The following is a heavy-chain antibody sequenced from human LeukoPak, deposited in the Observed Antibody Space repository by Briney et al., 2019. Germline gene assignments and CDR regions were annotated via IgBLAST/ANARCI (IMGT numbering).Heavy chain of an antibody. CDR1: GFTFTNYG. V-gene: IGHV1-18*01. Sequence: ASVMVSCKASGFTFTNYGVSWVRQAPGQGLEWMGWISAYNGNTNYAQKLQGRVTMTTDTSTSTAYMELRSLRSDDTAVYYCARSPLPGYSSSWYGINYWGQGTLVTVSS. CDR3: ARSPLPGYSSSWYGINY. CDR2: ISAYNGNT. J-gene: IGHJ4*02. D-gene: IGHD6-13*01.